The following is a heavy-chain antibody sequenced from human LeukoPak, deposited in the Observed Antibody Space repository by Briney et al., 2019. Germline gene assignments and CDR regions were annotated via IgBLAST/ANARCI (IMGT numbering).Heavy chain of an antibody. CDR1: GYSFTSYW. J-gene: IGHJ4*02. D-gene: IGHD5-12*01. V-gene: IGHV5-51*01. CDR3: ARRGGASGYDFDY. Sequence: GEXLKISFKGSGYSFTSYWIGWVRPMPGKGLEWMGIIYPGDSDTRYSPSFQGQVTISADKSISTAYLQWSSLKASDTAMYYCARRGGASGYDFDYWGQGTLVTVSS. CDR2: IYPGDSDT.